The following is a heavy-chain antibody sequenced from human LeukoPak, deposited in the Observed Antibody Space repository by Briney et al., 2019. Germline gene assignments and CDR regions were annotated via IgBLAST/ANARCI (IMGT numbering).Heavy chain of an antibody. Sequence: GGSLRLSCAASGFTFSSYAMHWVRQAPGKGLEWVALISYDANIGSNKYYADSVKGRFTISRDNSKNTLYLQMNSLRAEDTAVYYCARDGGYDFWSGYYQDYWGQGTLVTVSS. CDR3: ARDGGYDFWSGYYQDY. CDR1: GFTFSSYA. J-gene: IGHJ4*02. CDR2: ISYDANIGSNK. D-gene: IGHD3-3*01. V-gene: IGHV3-30-3*01.